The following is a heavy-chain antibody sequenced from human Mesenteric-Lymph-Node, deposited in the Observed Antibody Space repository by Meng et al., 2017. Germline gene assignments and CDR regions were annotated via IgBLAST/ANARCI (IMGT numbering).Heavy chain of an antibody. V-gene: IGHV4-34*01. CDR1: GGSFSGYY. CDR2: INHSGST. CDR3: ASLGPKSWSYTSPPFQASPPRYYYYGMDV. J-gene: IGHJ6*02. D-gene: IGHD3-16*01. Sequence: SETLSPTCAVYGGSFSGYYWSWIRQPPGKGLEWIGEINHSGSTNYNPSLKSRVTISVDTSKNQFSLKLSSVTAADTAVYYCASLGPKSWSYTSPPFQASPPRYYYYGMDVWGQGTTVTVSS.